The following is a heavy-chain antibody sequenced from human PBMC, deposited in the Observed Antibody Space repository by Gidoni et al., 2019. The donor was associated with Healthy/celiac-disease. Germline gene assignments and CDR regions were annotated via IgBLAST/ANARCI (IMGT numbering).Heavy chain of an antibody. CDR1: GGSISSGSYY. J-gene: IGHJ6*02. CDR3: ARDISPSNWGVRGGMDV. V-gene: IGHV4-61*02. D-gene: IGHD3-10*01. CDR2: IYTSGST. Sequence: QVQLQESGPGLVKPSQTLSLTCTVSGGSISSGSYYWSWIRQPAGKGLEWIGRIYTSGSTNYNPSLKSRVTISVDTSKNQFSLKLSSVTAADTAVYYCARDISPSNWGVRGGMDVWGQGTTVTVSS.